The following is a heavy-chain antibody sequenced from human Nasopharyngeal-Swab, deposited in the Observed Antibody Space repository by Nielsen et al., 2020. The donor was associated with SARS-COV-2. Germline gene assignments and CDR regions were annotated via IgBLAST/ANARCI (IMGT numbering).Heavy chain of an antibody. V-gene: IGHV3-73*01. Sequence: GSLKIPCAASGFIFSDSAIHWVRQASGKGLEWVGRIRSKGNSYATAYAASVKGRLTISRDDSKNTAYLQMNSLITEDTAVYYCTRCGGSCYTGKDYWGQGTLVTVSS. J-gene: IGHJ4*02. CDR2: IRSKGNSYAT. D-gene: IGHD2-15*01. CDR1: GFIFSDSA. CDR3: TRCGGSCYTGKDY.